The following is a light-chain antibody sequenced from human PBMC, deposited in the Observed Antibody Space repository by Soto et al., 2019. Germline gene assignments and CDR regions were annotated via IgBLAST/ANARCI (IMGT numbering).Light chain of an antibody. Sequence: DIQMTQSPSTLSASVGDRVTITCRASQSIIRWLAWYQQKPGKAPKLLIYDASSLESGVPSRFSGSGSGTEFTLTISSLQPDDFATYYCQQYNVYWAFGQGTKVEIK. CDR3: QQYNVYWA. J-gene: IGKJ1*01. CDR2: DAS. V-gene: IGKV1-5*01. CDR1: QSIIRW.